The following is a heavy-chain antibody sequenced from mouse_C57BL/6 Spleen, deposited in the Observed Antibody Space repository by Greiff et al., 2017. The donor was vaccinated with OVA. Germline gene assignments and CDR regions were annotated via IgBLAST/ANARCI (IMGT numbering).Heavy chain of an antibody. CDR2: ISSGGDYI. Sequence: EVKVVESGEGLVKPGGSLKLSCAASGFTFSSYAMSWVRQTPEKRLEWVAYISSGGDYIYYADTVKGRFTISRDNARNTLYLQMSSLKSEDTAMYYCTREDYGSSRGYFDVWGTGTTVTVSS. J-gene: IGHJ1*03. CDR3: TREDYGSSRGYFDV. D-gene: IGHD1-1*01. CDR1: GFTFSSYA. V-gene: IGHV5-9-1*02.